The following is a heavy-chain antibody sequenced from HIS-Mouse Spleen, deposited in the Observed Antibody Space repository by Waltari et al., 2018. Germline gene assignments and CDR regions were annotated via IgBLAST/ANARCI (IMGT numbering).Heavy chain of an antibody. CDR3: AREIPYSSSWYDWYFDL. D-gene: IGHD6-13*01. V-gene: IGHV4-39*07. J-gene: IGHJ2*01. CDR2: IYYSGGT. CDR1: GGSISSSSYY. Sequence: QLQLQESGPGLVKPSETLSLTCTVSGGSISSSSYYWVWIRQPPGKGLEWIGSIYYSGGTEYNPSRKSRVSISVDTSKNQFSLKLSCVTAADTAVYYCAREIPYSSSWYDWYFDLWGRGTLVTVSS.